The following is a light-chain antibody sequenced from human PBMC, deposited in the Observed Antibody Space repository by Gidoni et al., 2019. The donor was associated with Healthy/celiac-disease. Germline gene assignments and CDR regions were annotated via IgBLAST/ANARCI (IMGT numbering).Light chain of an antibody. CDR2: QDS. Sequence: SYELTQPPSVSVSPGQTASITCSGDKLGDKYACWYQQKPGQSPVLVIYQDSKRPSGIPERFSGSNSGNTATLTISGTQAMDEADYYCQAWDSSTVVCGGGTKLXVX. J-gene: IGLJ2*01. CDR3: QAWDSSTVV. V-gene: IGLV3-1*01. CDR1: KLGDKY.